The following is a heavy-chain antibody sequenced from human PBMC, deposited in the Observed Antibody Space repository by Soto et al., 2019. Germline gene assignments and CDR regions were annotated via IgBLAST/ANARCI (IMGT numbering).Heavy chain of an antibody. CDR2: IIPIFGTA. CDR1: GGTFSSYA. Sequence: QVQLVQAGAEVKKPGSSVKVSCKASGGTFSSYAISWVRQAPGQGLEWMGGIIPIFGTANYALQFQGRVTITADESTSTAYMELSSLRSEDTDVYYCARDREVGATKGGVEYWGQGTLVTVSS. CDR3: ARDREVGATKGGVEY. V-gene: IGHV1-69*01. J-gene: IGHJ4*02. D-gene: IGHD1-26*01.